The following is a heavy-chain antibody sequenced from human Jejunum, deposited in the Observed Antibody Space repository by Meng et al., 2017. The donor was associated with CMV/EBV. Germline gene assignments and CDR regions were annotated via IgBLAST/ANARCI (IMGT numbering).Heavy chain of an antibody. CDR3: ARWDCSTSCYGSYYYYYGMDV. V-gene: IGHV5-51*01. Sequence: WIGWVRQMPGKGLEWMGMIYPGDSDPKYSPSFQGQVTISADKSISTAYLQWSSLKASDTAKYYCARWDCSTSCYGSYYYYYGMDVWGQGTTDTVSS. CDR2: IYPGDSDP. D-gene: IGHD2-2*01. CDR1: W. J-gene: IGHJ6*02.